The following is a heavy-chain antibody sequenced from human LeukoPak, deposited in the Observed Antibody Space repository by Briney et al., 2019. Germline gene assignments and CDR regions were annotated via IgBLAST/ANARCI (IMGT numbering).Heavy chain of an antibody. CDR1: GGSMSNYY. CDR3: ARVEVNWGSQTFDY. J-gene: IGHJ4*02. Sequence: SETLSLTCSVSGGSMSNYYWTWIRQPPGKRPEWIGYIYESGSANYNPSLKSRLTMSVDTSKKQFSMKLNSVTAADTAIYYCARVEVNWGSQTFDYWGQGTLVTVSS. D-gene: IGHD7-27*01. V-gene: IGHV4-59*01. CDR2: IYESGSA.